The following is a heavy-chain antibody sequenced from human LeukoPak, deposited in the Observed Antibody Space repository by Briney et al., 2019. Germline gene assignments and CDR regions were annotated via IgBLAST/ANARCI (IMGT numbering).Heavy chain of an antibody. CDR1: GYSIGSGYY. J-gene: IGHJ3*02. V-gene: IGHV4-38-2*02. CDR2: IYHSGDT. D-gene: IGHD1-26*01. Sequence: PSETLSLTCTVSGYSIGSGYYWGWIRQPPGKGLEWIGSIYHSGDTYYNPSLKSRVTISKDTSKNQFSLKLSSVTAADTAVYYCARTARGGAVTGAFDIWGQGTMITVSS. CDR3: ARTARGGAVTGAFDI.